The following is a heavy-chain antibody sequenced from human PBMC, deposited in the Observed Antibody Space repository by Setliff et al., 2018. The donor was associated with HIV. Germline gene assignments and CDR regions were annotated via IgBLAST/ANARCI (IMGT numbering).Heavy chain of an antibody. CDR3: ARVAEMATIRYNYFYMDV. J-gene: IGHJ6*03. CDR1: GGTFSSYD. D-gene: IGHD5-12*01. CDR2: IITTLGIA. Sequence: GASVKVSCKASGGTFSSYDISWVRQAPGQGLEWMGGIITTLGIANHAQKFQGRVTITADGSTSTAYMELSSLRSDDTAVYYCARVAEMATIRYNYFYMDVWGQGTTVTVSS. V-gene: IGHV1-69*10.